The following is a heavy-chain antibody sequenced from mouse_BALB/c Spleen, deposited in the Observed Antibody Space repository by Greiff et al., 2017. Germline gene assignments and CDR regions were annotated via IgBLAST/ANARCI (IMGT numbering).Heavy chain of an antibody. J-gene: IGHJ3*01. CDR1: GYAFSSSW. V-gene: IGHV1-82*01. CDR3: ARCDYDGEAY. D-gene: IGHD2-4*01. CDR2: IYPGDGDT. Sequence: QVQLKQSGPELVKPGASVKISCKASGYAFSSSWMNWVKQRPGQGLEWIGRIYPGDGDTNYNGKFKGKATLTADKSSSTAYMQLSSLTSVDSAVYFCARCDYDGEAYWGQGTLVTVSA.